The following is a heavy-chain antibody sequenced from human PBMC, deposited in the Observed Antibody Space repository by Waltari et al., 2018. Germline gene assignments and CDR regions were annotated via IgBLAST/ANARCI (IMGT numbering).Heavy chain of an antibody. Sequence: EVQLVESGGGLIHPGGSLRLSCAASGFTFSSFAMNWVRQAPGKGLEWVSTISGSGYSTYYAESVKGRFTISRDNSKNRLYLQMNSLRVEDTAVYYCAKAATMSTRDFDYWGQGTLVTVSS. CDR2: ISGSGYST. CDR3: AKAATMSTRDFDY. V-gene: IGHV3-23*04. CDR1: GFTFSSFA. D-gene: IGHD3-22*01. J-gene: IGHJ4*02.